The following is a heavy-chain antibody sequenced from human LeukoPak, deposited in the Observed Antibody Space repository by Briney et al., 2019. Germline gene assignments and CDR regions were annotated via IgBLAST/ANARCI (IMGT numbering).Heavy chain of an antibody. D-gene: IGHD2-21*02. Sequence: PGGSLRLSCAASGFTFSSYSMNWVRQAPGKGLEWVSSISSSSSYIYYADSVKGRFTISRDNAKNSLYLQMNSLRAEDTAVYYCASPPYCGGCFYSGGLVYFQHWGQGNLVTVSS. J-gene: IGHJ1*01. V-gene: IGHV3-21*01. CDR3: ASPPYCGGCFYSGGLVYFQH. CDR1: GFTFSSYS. CDR2: ISSSSSYI.